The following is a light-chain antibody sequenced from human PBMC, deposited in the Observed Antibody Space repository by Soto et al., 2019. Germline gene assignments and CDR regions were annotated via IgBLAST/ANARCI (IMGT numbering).Light chain of an antibody. J-gene: IGKJ1*01. V-gene: IGKV3-20*01. CDR3: QQYGFSPGS. CDR2: GAS. CDR1: QSVSSSS. Sequence: EIVLTQSPGTLSLSPGDRATLSCRASQSVSSSSIAWYQHKPGQAPRLLIYGASTRATGIPNRFSGSGSGTDFTLTISRLEPGDFALYYCQQYGFSPGSFGQGTKVEI.